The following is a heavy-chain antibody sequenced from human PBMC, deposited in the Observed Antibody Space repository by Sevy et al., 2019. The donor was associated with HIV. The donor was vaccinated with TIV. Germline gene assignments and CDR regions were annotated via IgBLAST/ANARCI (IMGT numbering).Heavy chain of an antibody. CDR1: GYTFTGYY. J-gene: IGHJ6*02. D-gene: IGHD2-15*01. V-gene: IGHV1-2*02. Sequence: ASVKVSCKASGYTFTGYYMHWVRQAPGQGLEWMGWINPNSGGTNYAQKFQGRVTMTRDTSISTAYMELGRLRSDDTAVYYCARKFLCSGGSCYSGFSYYGMDVWGQGTTVTVSS. CDR3: ARKFLCSGGSCYSGFSYYGMDV. CDR2: INPNSGGT.